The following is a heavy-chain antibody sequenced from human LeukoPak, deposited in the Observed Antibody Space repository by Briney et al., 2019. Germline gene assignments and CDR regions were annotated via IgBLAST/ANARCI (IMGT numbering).Heavy chain of an antibody. V-gene: IGHV3-11*01. D-gene: IGHD1-26*01. CDR3: ARCWGGTYYNVDH. Sequence: GGSLRLSCAASGFTFSDYYMSWIRQAPGKGLEGGSYISSTSSTIYYTDSVKGRFTIPRDNPENSLYLQMNSLRAEDTAVYYCARCWGGTYYNVDHWGQGTLVTVYS. J-gene: IGHJ4*02. CDR2: ISSTSSTI. CDR1: GFTFSDYY.